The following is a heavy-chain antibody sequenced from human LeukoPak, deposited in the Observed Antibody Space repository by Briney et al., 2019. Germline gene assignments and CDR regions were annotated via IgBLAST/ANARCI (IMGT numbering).Heavy chain of an antibody. Sequence: PSETLSLTCTVSGGSISSYYWIWLRQPPGKGLEWIGYIYHSGSTNYNPSLKSRVTISVDTSKNQFSLKLSSVTAADTAVYYCARVRRVDILTGYYYDAFDIWGQGTMVTVSS. V-gene: IGHV4-59*01. CDR1: GGSISSYY. D-gene: IGHD3-9*01. CDR3: ARVRRVDILTGYYYDAFDI. J-gene: IGHJ3*02. CDR2: IYHSGST.